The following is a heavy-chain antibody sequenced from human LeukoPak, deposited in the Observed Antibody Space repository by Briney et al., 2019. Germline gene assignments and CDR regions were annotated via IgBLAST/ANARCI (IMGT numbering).Heavy chain of an antibody. CDR2: ISYDGSNQ. V-gene: IGHV3-30*18. CDR1: EFTFSSYG. J-gene: IGHJ6*02. Sequence: GGSLRLSCAASEFTFSSYGMHWVRQAPGKGLEWVAVISYDGSNQYYADSVNCRFTISRDNSKNTLYRQMNSFRAEDTAVYYCAKDPRAARHHSSGMDVWGQGTTVTVPS. D-gene: IGHD6-13*01. CDR3: AKDPRAARHHSSGMDV.